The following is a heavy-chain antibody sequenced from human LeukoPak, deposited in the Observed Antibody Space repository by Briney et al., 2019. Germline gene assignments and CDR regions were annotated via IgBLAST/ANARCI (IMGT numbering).Heavy chain of an antibody. J-gene: IGHJ4*02. CDR1: GYTFTSYG. CDR3: ARDHGFTMVRGVIPPPPDY. V-gene: IGHV1-18*01. D-gene: IGHD3-10*01. CDR2: ISAYNGNT. Sequence: ASVKVSCKASGYTFTSYGISWVRQAPGQGLEWMGWISAYNGNTNYAQKLQGRVTMTTDTSTSTAYMELRGLRSDDTAVYYCARDHGFTMVRGVIPPPPDYWGQGTLVTVSS.